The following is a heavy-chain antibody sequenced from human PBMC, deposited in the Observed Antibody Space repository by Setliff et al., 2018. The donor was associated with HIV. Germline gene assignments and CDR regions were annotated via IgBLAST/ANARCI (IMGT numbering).Heavy chain of an antibody. V-gene: IGHV4-38-2*01. J-gene: IGHJ1*01. CDR3: ARQWRDQYNSGVSTEYFQH. Sequence: SETLSLTCAVSAYSISSGYYWGWIRQPPGKGLEWIGSIYHSGSTYYNPSLMSRVTRSVDTSKNQFSLKLRSVTAADTAVYYCARQWRDQYNSGVSTEYFQHWGLGTLVTVSS. CDR1: AYSISSGYY. D-gene: IGHD3-22*01. CDR2: IYHSGST.